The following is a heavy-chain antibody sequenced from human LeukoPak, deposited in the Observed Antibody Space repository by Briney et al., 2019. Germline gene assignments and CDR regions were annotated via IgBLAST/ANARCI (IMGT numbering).Heavy chain of an antibody. J-gene: IGHJ4*02. CDR1: GGSISSSSYY. CDR2: IYYSGST. CDR3: ARQEYSSSWYIWGRGLDVGGPSIDY. D-gene: IGHD6-13*01. Sequence: SETLSLTCTVSGGSISSSSYYWGWIRQPPGKGLEWIGSIYYSGSTYYNPSLKSRVTISVDTSKNQFSLKLSSVTAADTAVYYCARQEYSSSWYIWGRGLDVGGPSIDYWGQGTLVTVSS. V-gene: IGHV4-39*01.